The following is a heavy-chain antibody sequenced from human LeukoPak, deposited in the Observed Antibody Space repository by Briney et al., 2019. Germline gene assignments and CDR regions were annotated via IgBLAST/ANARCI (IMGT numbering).Heavy chain of an antibody. CDR3: ARVSVAVISYFDY. J-gene: IGHJ4*02. Sequence: SETLSLTCTVSGGSISSYYWSWIRQPPGKGLEWIGYIYYSGSTNYNPSLKSRVTISVDTSKNQFSLKLSSVTAADTAVYYCARVSVAVISYFDYWGQGTLVTVSS. CDR2: IYYSGST. CDR1: GGSISSYY. V-gene: IGHV4-59*08. D-gene: IGHD2/OR15-2a*01.